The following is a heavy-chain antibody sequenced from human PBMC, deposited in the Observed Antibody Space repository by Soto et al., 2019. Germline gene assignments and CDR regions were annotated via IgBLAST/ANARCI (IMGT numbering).Heavy chain of an antibody. CDR3: ARAPLTGITPNFDY. Sequence: SETLSLTCAVYGGSFSGYYWSWIRQPPGKGLEWIGEINHSGSTNYNPSLKSRVTISVDTSKNQFSLKLSSVTAPDTAVYYCARAPLTGITPNFDYWGQGTLVTVSS. CDR1: GGSFSGYY. V-gene: IGHV4-34*01. D-gene: IGHD3-9*01. CDR2: INHSGST. J-gene: IGHJ4*02.